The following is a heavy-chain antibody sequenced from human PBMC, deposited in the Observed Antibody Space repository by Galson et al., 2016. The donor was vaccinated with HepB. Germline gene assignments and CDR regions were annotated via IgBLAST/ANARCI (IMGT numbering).Heavy chain of an antibody. D-gene: IGHD2-21*01. Sequence: SLRLSCAASGFTFTNYWMSWVRQAPGKGLEWVAQINQDANENYYVDSVKGRFTISRDNAKNSLYLQMNNLRAEDTAVYYCARDATRGGDFDYWAQGTLVIVSS. CDR1: GFTFTNYW. V-gene: IGHV3-7*01. CDR3: ARDATRGGDFDY. J-gene: IGHJ4*02. CDR2: INQDANEN.